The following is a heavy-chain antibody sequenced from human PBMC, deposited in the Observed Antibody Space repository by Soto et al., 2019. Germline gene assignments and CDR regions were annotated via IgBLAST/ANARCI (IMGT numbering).Heavy chain of an antibody. CDR1: GYTFTSYA. Sequence: ASVKVSCKASGYTFTSYAMHWVRQAPGQRLEWMGWINAGNGNTKYSQKFQGRVTITRDTSASTAYMELSSLRSEDTAVYYCARDSLRVITWFGPWGQGTLVTVSS. J-gene: IGHJ5*02. D-gene: IGHD3-22*01. V-gene: IGHV1-3*01. CDR3: ARDSLRVITWFGP. CDR2: INAGNGNT.